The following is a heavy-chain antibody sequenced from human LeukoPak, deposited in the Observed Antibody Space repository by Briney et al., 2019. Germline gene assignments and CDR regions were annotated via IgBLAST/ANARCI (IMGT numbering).Heavy chain of an antibody. CDR2: IRYDGSTK. D-gene: IGHD5-12*01. CDR3: AKDRGGYDLDY. J-gene: IGHJ4*02. CDR1: GFTFSNYA. Sequence: GGSLRLSCAVSGFTFSNYAMTWVRQAPGKGLEWVAFIRYDGSTKYYGDSVKGRFTISRDNSKNTLYLQMISLRVEDTAVYYCAKDRGGYDLDYWGQGTLVTVSS. V-gene: IGHV3-30*02.